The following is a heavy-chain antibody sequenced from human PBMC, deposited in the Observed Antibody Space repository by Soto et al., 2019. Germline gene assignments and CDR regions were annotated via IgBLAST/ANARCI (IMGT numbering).Heavy chain of an antibody. CDR2: IYYSGST. CDR3: ATHSSSSVYYYMDV. Sequence: SETLSLTCTVSGGSISSYYWSWIRQPPGKGLEWIGYIYYSGSTNYSPSLKSRVTISVDTSKNQFSLKLSSVTAADTAVYYCATHSSSSVYYYMDVWGKGTTVTVSS. CDR1: GGSISSYY. V-gene: IGHV4-59*08. D-gene: IGHD6-13*01. J-gene: IGHJ6*03.